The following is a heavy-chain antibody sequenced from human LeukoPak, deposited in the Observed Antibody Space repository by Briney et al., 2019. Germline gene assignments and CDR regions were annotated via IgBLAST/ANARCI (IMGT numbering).Heavy chain of an antibody. Sequence: SETLSLTCTVSGGSISSYYWNWIRQPPGKGLEWLGYIHYSGSTKYNPFLESRVTISLDTAKNQVSLRLSSLTAADTAVYYCARGEGQAVSAFDYWGQGMLVTVSS. D-gene: IGHD2-21*02. CDR2: IHYSGST. J-gene: IGHJ4*02. V-gene: IGHV4-59*01. CDR3: ARGEGQAVSAFDY. CDR1: GGSISSYY.